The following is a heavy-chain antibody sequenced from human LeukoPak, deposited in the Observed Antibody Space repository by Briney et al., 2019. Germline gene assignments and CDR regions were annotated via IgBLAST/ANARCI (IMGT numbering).Heavy chain of an antibody. D-gene: IGHD5-12*01. V-gene: IGHV3-64*04. CDR2: VSSNGGST. J-gene: IGHJ4*02. CDR3: ARGGGYAHFDY. Sequence: GGSLRLSCSASGFTFSSYAMQWVRQAPGKGLEYVSTVSSNGGSTYYADTVKGRFTISRDNSKNTLYLQMSSLRAEDTAVYYCARGGGYAHFDYWGQGTLVTVSS. CDR1: GFTFSSYA.